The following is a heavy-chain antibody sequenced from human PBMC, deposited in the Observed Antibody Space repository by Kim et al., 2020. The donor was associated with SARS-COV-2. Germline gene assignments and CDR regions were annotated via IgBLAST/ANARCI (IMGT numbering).Heavy chain of an antibody. V-gene: IGHV4-59*08. J-gene: IGHJ4*02. CDR2: MYYRGTT. CDR1: GHSISSYF. Sequence: SETLSLTCTVSGHSISSYFWSWIRQPPGRGLEWIGYMYYRGTTNYNPSLRSRVTMSVDVAKNMFFLELSSVTAADTAVYYCVRHEVQTSNWPHFDLWGPGTLATVSS. D-gene: IGHD6-13*01. CDR3: VRHEVQTSNWPHFDL.